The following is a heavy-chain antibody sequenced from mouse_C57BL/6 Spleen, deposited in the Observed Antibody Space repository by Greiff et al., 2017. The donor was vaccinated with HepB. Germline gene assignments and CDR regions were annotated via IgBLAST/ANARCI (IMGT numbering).Heavy chain of an antibody. CDR2: IYPGDGDT. CDR1: GYAFSSSW. Sequence: VQLQQSGPELVKPGASVKISCKASGYAFSSSWMNWVKQRPGKGLEWIGRIYPGDGDTNYNGKFKGKTTLTADKSSSTAYMQLSSLTSEDSAVYFGARGGYYGSSYAMDYWGQGTSVTVSS. CDR3: ARGGYYGSSYAMDY. D-gene: IGHD1-1*01. V-gene: IGHV1-82*01. J-gene: IGHJ4*01.